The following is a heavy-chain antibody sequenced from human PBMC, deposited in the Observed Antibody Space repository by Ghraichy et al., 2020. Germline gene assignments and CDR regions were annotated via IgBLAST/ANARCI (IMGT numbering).Heavy chain of an antibody. CDR2: IYYSGST. D-gene: IGHD6-19*01. CDR1: XXXISSYX. CDR3: ARTIAVAGTAWFDP. V-gene: IGHV4-59*01. J-gene: IGHJ5*02. Sequence: SETLSLTCTXXXXXISSYXXSWIRXPPGKGLEWIGYIYYSGSTNYNPSLKRRVTISVDTSKNQFSLKLSSVTAADTAVYYCARTIAVAGTAWFDPWGQGTLVTVSS.